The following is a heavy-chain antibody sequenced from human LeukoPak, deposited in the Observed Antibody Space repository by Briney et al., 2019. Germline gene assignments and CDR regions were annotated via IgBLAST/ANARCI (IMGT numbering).Heavy chain of an antibody. D-gene: IGHD3-10*01. CDR1: GYTFTGYY. V-gene: IGHV1-2*02. CDR3: ARGLSGRVVSYGSGSYPYYYYYYMDV. CDR2: INPNSGGT. J-gene: IGHJ6*03. Sequence: ASVKVSCKASGYTFTGYYMHWVRQAPGQGLEWMGWINPNSGGTNYAQKFQGRVTMTRDTSISTAYMELSRLRSDDTAVYYCARGLSGRVVSYGSGSYPYYYYYYMDVWGKGTTVTISS.